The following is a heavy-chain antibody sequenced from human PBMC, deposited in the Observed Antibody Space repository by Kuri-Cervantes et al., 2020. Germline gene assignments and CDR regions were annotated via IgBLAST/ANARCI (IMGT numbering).Heavy chain of an antibody. CDR1: GGSFSGYY. Sequence: SETLSLTCAVYGGSFSGYYWNWIRQPPGKGLEWIGEINHSGSTNYNPSLKSRVTISVDTSKNQFSLKLSSVTAADTAVYYCARVREVATIIKGMDYWGQGTLVTVSS. CDR2: INHSGST. D-gene: IGHD5-12*01. CDR3: ARVREVATIIKGMDY. J-gene: IGHJ4*02. V-gene: IGHV4-34*01.